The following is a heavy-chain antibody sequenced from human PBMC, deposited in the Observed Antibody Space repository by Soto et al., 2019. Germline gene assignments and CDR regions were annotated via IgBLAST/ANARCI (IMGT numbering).Heavy chain of an antibody. CDR3: VGERKFDFWRKGLDV. CDR1: GYTFTTYD. V-gene: IGHV1-8*01. D-gene: IGHD3-3*01. J-gene: IGHJ6*02. CDR2: MDPNSGST. Sequence: ASVKVSCKASGYTFTTYDINWVRQAPGQGLEWLGWMDPNSGSTGYAQNFQGRITMTRNISRNTTHMELSSLQSEDTAVYYCVGERKFDFWRKGLDVWGQGPTVTVSS.